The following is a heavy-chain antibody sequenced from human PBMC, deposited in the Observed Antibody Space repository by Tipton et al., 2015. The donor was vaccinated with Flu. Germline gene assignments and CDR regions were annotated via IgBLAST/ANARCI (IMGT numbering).Heavy chain of an antibody. D-gene: IGHD1-26*01. CDR1: GFVVSTNS. CDR3: ASGSYLDYYYGMDV. CDR2: TYSSGKT. Sequence: SLRLSCAASGFVVSTNSLTWVRQAPGKGLEWVSVTYSSGKTDYADSVKGRFTISRDNSKNTMYLQMNSLRPEDTAVYYCASGSYLDYYYGMDVWGQGTTVTVSS. V-gene: IGHV3-66*02. J-gene: IGHJ6*02.